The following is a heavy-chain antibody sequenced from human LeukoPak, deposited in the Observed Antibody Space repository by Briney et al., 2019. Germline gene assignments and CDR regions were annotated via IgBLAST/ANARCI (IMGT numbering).Heavy chain of an antibody. CDR3: ARTYYDSDY. J-gene: IGHJ4*02. D-gene: IGHD3-22*01. CDR2: IDYTGST. Sequence: PSETLSLTCAVSGGSISSYFWSWIRQPSGTGLEWIGYIDYTGSTNYNPSLKSRVTISVDTSKNEFSLQLSSVTAADTAVYYCARTYYDSDYWGQGTLVTVSS. V-gene: IGHV4-59*08. CDR1: GGSISSYF.